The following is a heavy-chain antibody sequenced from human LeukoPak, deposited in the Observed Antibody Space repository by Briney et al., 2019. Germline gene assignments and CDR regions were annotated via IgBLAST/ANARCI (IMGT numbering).Heavy chain of an antibody. CDR1: GGSISSNY. CDR2: IHTSGST. V-gene: IGHV4-4*07. D-gene: IGHD3-10*01. J-gene: IGHJ5*01. Sequence: SETLSLTCSVSGGSISSNYWSWIRQPAGKGLEWIGRIHTSGSTNYNPSLKSRVTMPVDTSKNQFSLKLSSVTAADTAEYYCARVFSGSYDSWGQGTLVTVSS. CDR3: ARVFSGSYDS.